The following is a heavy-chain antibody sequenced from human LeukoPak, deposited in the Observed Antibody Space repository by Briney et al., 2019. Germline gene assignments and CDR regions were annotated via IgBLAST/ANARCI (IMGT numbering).Heavy chain of an antibody. J-gene: IGHJ4*02. V-gene: IGHV4-59*01. CDR1: GGSISSYC. Sequence: SETLSLTCTVSGGSISSYCWSWIRQPPGKGLEWIGYIYYSGSTNYNPSLKSRVTISVDTSKNQFSLKLSSVTAADTAVYYCAAGGATPDYWGQGTLVTVSS. D-gene: IGHD1-26*01. CDR2: IYYSGST. CDR3: AAGGATPDY.